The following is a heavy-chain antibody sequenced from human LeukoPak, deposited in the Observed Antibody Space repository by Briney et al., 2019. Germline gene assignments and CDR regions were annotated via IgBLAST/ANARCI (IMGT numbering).Heavy chain of an antibody. J-gene: IGHJ4*02. CDR1: GGSISNYY. CDR2: IYISGSTSGST. D-gene: IGHD3-3*01. V-gene: IGHV4-4*07. CDR3: AGSKDFWSGYYRY. Sequence: SETLSLTCTVSGGSISNYYWSWIRQPAGKGLEWIGRIYISGSTSGSTDYNPSLKSRVTMSVDTSRNQFSLKVNSVTAADTAVYYCAGSKDFWSGYYRYWGQGTLVTVSS.